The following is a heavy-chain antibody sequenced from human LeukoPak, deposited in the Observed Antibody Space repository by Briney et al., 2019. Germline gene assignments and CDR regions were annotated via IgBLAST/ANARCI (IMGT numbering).Heavy chain of an antibody. D-gene: IGHD2-2*01. CDR2: ISYDGSSK. CDR1: GFTFSYYG. CDR3: AKGRPCTTCSPSDY. Sequence: GGSLRLSCAASGFTFSYYGMHWVRQAPGKGLEWVAVISYDGSSKYYADSVKGRFTISRDNSKNTLYLQMNSLRAEDTAVYYCAKGRPCTTCSPSDYWGQGTLVTVSS. J-gene: IGHJ4*02. V-gene: IGHV3-30*18.